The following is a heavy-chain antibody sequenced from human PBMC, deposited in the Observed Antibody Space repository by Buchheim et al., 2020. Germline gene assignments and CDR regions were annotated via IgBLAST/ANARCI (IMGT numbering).Heavy chain of an antibody. Sequence: HVRLQESGPGLVKPSETLSLTCPVSGGSVDSRTYHWSWIRQAPGKGLEWIGHISYTGNTNYSPSLKSRATISIDTSKNQFPLKLTSATAADTAVYYCARDRAGDYDIMTGTYFYGMDVWGQGTT. V-gene: IGHV4-61*01. CDR1: GGSVDSRTYH. CDR2: ISYTGNT. J-gene: IGHJ6*02. D-gene: IGHD3-9*01. CDR3: ARDRAGDYDIMTGTYFYGMDV.